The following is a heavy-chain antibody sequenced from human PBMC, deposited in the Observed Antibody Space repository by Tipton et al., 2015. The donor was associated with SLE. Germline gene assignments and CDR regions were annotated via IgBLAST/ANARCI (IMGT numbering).Heavy chain of an antibody. Sequence: SLRLSCEASGFTFSNYSMNWVRLAPGKGLEWVSSITTITTYIYYADSVRGRFTISRDNAKNSLYLQMNSLRAEDTAVYYCAKDGADDYYYYYKDVWGKGTTVTVSS. V-gene: IGHV3-21*04. D-gene: IGHD3-16*01. CDR1: GFTFSNYS. CDR2: ITTITTYI. CDR3: AKDGADDYYYYYKDV. J-gene: IGHJ6*03.